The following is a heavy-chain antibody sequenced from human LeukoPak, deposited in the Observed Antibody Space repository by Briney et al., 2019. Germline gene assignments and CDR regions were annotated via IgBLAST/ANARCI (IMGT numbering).Heavy chain of an antibody. J-gene: IGHJ4*02. CDR1: GFTFSSYG. D-gene: IGHD6-19*01. CDR2: ISYDGSNK. CDR3: AKGRGQWLVLDY. Sequence: PGGSLRLSCAASGFTFSSYGMHWVRQAPGKGLEWVAAISYDGSNKYYADSVKGRFTISRDNSKNTLYLQMNSLRAEDTAVYYCAKGRGQWLVLDYWGQGTLVAVSS. V-gene: IGHV3-30*18.